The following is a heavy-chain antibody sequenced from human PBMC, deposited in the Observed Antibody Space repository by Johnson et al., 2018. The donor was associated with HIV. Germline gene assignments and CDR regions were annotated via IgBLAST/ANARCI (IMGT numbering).Heavy chain of an antibody. J-gene: IGHJ3*02. V-gene: IGHV3-30*01. Sequence: QVQLVESGGGVVQPGESLRLACAASGFTFKNSVMHWVRQAPGKGLEWVAVMSYDGSFQDYADSVRGRFTISRDNSTSTLFLEMINRRDEDTALYYCARDVAAAKMDACDTWGQGTMVIVSS. D-gene: IGHD6-25*01. CDR3: ARDVAAAKMDACDT. CDR2: MSYDGSFQ. CDR1: GFTFKNSV.